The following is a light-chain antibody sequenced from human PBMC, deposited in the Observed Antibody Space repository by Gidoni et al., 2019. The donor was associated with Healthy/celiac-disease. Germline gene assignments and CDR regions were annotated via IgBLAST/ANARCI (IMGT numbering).Light chain of an antibody. CDR1: QGISSY. CDR3: QQRNRHPPLT. V-gene: IGKV1-9*01. Sequence: DIQLTQSPSFLSASVGDRVTIPCRASQGISSYSAWHQQTPGKAPKLLIYAAYTLQSGVASRFSGSASGTESTPTISRLQPEDSATYCCQQRNRHPPLTFGGGTKVEIK. CDR2: AAY. J-gene: IGKJ4*01.